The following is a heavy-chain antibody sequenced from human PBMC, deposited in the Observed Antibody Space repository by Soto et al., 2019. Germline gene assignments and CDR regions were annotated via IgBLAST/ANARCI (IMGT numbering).Heavy chain of an antibody. J-gene: IGHJ4*02. CDR3: ARGYYSSSSTFGY. V-gene: IGHV3-21*01. CDR1: GFTFSSYA. CDR2: ISSSSSYI. Sequence: GGSLRLSCAASGFTFSSYAMSWVRQAPGKGLEWVSSISSSSSYIYYADSVKGRFTISRDNAKNSLYLQMNSLRAEDTAVYYCARGYYSSSSTFGYWGQGTLVTVSS. D-gene: IGHD6-6*01.